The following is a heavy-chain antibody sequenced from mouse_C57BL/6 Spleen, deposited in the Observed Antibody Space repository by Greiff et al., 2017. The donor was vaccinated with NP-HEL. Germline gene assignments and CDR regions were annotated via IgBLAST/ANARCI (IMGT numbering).Heavy chain of an antibody. CDR2: IYPGDGDT. V-gene: IGHV1-82*01. J-gene: IGHJ2*01. CDR3: ANSGYFDY. Sequence: QVQLQQSGPELVKPGASVKISCKASGYAFSSSWMNWVKQRPGKGLEWIGRIYPGDGDTNYNGKFKGKATLTADKSSSTAYMQLSSLTSEDSAVYFCANSGYFDYWGQGTTLTVSS. CDR1: GYAFSSSW. D-gene: IGHD4-1*01.